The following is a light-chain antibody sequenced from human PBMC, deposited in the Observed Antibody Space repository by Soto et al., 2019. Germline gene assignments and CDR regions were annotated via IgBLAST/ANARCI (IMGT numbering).Light chain of an antibody. J-gene: IGKJ5*01. Sequence: EIVMTQSPATLSVSPGERATLSCRASQSVSSNLAWYQQKPGQAPRLLIYGASTRATGIPARFSGSGSGTEFTLTISSLQSDDFAVYHCQHYNNWPITFGQGTRLEIK. CDR1: QSVSSN. CDR2: GAS. CDR3: QHYNNWPIT. V-gene: IGKV3-15*01.